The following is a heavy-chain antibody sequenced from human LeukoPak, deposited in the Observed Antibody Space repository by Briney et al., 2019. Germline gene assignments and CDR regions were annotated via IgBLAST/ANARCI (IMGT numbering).Heavy chain of an antibody. J-gene: IGHJ4*02. Sequence: SETLSLTRTVSGGSISSGGYYWSWIRQPPGKGLEWIGYIYHSGSTYYNPSLKSRVTISVDRSKNQFSLKLSSVTAADTAVYYCARNPRMAAAAGLDYWGQGTLVTVSS. V-gene: IGHV4-30-2*01. CDR1: GGSISSGGYY. CDR2: IYHSGST. CDR3: ARNPRMAAAAGLDY. D-gene: IGHD6-13*01.